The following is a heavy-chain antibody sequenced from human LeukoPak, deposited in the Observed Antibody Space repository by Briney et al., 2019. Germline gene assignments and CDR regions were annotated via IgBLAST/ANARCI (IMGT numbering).Heavy chain of an antibody. CDR3: ARVEYDDYGGHEDY. CDR2: IYTSGST. D-gene: IGHD4-23*01. V-gene: IGHV4-61*02. Sequence: SQTLSLTCTVSGGSISSGSYYWSWIRQPAGKGLEWIERIYTSGSTNYNPSLKSRVTISVDTSKNQFSLKLSSVTAADTAVYYCARVEYDDYGGHEDYWGQGTLVTVSS. J-gene: IGHJ4*02. CDR1: GGSISSGSYY.